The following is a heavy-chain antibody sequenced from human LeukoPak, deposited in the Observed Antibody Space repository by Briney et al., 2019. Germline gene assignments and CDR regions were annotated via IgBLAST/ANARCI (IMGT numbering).Heavy chain of an antibody. CDR1: GYTFTGYY. V-gene: IGHV1-2*02. Sequence: GASVKVSCKASGYTFTGYYMHWVRQAPGQGLEWMGWINPNSGGTNYAQKFQGRVTMTRDTSISTAYMELSRLRSDDTAVYYCARDSATGGDAFDIWGQGTMVTVSS. CDR3: ARDSATGGDAFDI. J-gene: IGHJ3*02. D-gene: IGHD5-12*01. CDR2: INPNSGGT.